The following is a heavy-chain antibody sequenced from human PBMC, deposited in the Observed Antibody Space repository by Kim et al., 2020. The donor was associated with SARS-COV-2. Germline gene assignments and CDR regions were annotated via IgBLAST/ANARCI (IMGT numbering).Heavy chain of an antibody. V-gene: IGHV3-11*03. CDR2: ISSSSSYT. D-gene: IGHD1-26*01. CDR1: GFTFSDYY. CDR3: ATPGSGSYYEY. J-gene: IGHJ4*02. Sequence: GGSLRLSCAASGFTFSDYYMSWIRQAPGKGLEWVSYISSSSSYTNYADSVKGRFTISRDNAKNSLYLQMNSLRAEDTAVYYCATPGSGSYYEYWGQGTLVTVSA.